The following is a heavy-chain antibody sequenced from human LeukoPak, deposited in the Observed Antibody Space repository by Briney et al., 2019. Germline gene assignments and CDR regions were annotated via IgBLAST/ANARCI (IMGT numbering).Heavy chain of an antibody. Sequence: ASVKVSCKASGYTFTSYYMHWVRQAPGQGLEWMGIINPSGGSTSYAQKFQGRVTMTRDTSTSTVYMELSSPRSEDTAVYYCAREGGGSGSYSPFDYWGQGTLVTVSS. CDR2: INPSGGST. J-gene: IGHJ4*02. V-gene: IGHV1-46*01. CDR1: GYTFTSYY. CDR3: AREGGGSGSYSPFDY. D-gene: IGHD3-10*01.